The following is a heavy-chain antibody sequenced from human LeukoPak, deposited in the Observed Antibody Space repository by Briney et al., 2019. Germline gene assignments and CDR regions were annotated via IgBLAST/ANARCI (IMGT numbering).Heavy chain of an antibody. V-gene: IGHV4-59*01. CDR2: IYYSGST. CDR3: ARDSGYSSGWGRVGAFDI. CDR1: GGSISSYY. J-gene: IGHJ3*02. D-gene: IGHD6-19*01. Sequence: SETLSLTCTVSGGSISSYYWSWIRQPPGKGLEWIGYIYYSGSTNYNPSLKSRVTISVDPSKNQFSLKLTSVTAADTAVYYCARDSGYSSGWGRVGAFDIWGQGTMVTVSS.